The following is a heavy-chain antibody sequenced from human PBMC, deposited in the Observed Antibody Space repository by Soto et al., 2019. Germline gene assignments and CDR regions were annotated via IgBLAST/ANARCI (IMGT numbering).Heavy chain of an antibody. CDR2: INPTGDTT. J-gene: IGHJ4*02. CDR1: GYTFSNYY. Sequence: QVQLVQSGAEVKEPGASVKVSCKASGYTFSNYYMHWVRQAPGQGLEWMAIINPTGDTTTYAQKFQGRLTVTRDTSARTAYMELSSLTSDDTAVYYCTRDYIVGCGSYPLWGQGTLVTVSS. D-gene: IGHD1-26*01. V-gene: IGHV1-46*03. CDR3: TRDYIVGCGSYPL.